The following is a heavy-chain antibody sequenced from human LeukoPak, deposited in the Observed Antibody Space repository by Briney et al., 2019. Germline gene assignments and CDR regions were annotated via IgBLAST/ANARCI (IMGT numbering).Heavy chain of an antibody. CDR2: IKQDGSEK. CDR3: AKGETSYDFWSGSPMDV. J-gene: IGHJ6*04. CDR1: GFTFSSYW. D-gene: IGHD3-3*01. Sequence: GGSLRLSCAASGFTFSSYWMSWVRQAPGKGLEWVANIKQDGSEKHYVDSVKGRFTISRDNAKNSVYLQMNSLRAEDTAVYYCAKGETSYDFWSGSPMDVWGKGTTVTVSS. V-gene: IGHV3-7*03.